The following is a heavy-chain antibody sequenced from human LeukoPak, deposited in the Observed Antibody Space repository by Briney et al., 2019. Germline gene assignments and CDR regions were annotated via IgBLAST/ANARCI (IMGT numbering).Heavy chain of an antibody. V-gene: IGHV3-23*01. CDR2: ISGSGGST. J-gene: IGHJ4*02. D-gene: IGHD6-19*01. Sequence: GGSLGLSCAASGFTFSSYAISWVRQAPGKGLEWVSAISGSGGSTYYADSVKGRFTISRDNSKNTLYLQMNSLRAEDTAVYYCAKDPAIAVAGDPPEFDYWGQGTLVTVSS. CDR3: AKDPAIAVAGDPPEFDY. CDR1: GFTFSSYA.